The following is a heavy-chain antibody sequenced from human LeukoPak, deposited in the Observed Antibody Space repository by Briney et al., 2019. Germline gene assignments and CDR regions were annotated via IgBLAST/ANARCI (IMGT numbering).Heavy chain of an antibody. CDR2: INPSSGST. V-gene: IGHV1-46*01. CDR1: GYTFTYYY. CDR3: ASSPRDYDISAGPYFDY. D-gene: IGHD3-9*01. Sequence: ASVKVSCKASGYTFTYYYMHWVRQAPGQGLEWMGIINPSSGSTSYAQKFQGRVTMTRDTSTSTVYMDVSSLRSDDTAVYYCASSPRDYDISAGPYFDYWGQGTLVTVSS. J-gene: IGHJ4*02.